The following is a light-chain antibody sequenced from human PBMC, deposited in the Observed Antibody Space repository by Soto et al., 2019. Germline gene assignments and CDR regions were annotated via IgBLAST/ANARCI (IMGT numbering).Light chain of an antibody. CDR2: AAS. CDR1: QSISTY. CDR3: QQNFSIPIT. Sequence: DIQMTQSPSSLSASVGDRVTLTCRASQSISTYLNWYHQKPGKAPDLLIYAASSLKSGVPSRFSGSGSGTHFTLTITGLQPADFATYYCQQNFSIPITVGQGKRLEIK. J-gene: IGKJ5*01. V-gene: IGKV1-39*01.